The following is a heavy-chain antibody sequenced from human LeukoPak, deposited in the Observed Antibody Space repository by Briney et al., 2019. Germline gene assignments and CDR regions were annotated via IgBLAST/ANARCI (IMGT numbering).Heavy chain of an antibody. CDR3: ARDEDTSALSEY. V-gene: IGHV3-23*01. D-gene: IGHD2/OR15-2a*01. CDR1: GFTFNTHS. Sequence: PGGSLRLSCAASGFTFNTHSMNWVRQAPGKGLEWVSAISNNGGRTDYADSVKGRFTISRDNSKSTLYLHMDSLRAEDTAVYYCARDEDTSALSEYWGQGTLVTVSS. J-gene: IGHJ4*02. CDR2: ISNNGGRT.